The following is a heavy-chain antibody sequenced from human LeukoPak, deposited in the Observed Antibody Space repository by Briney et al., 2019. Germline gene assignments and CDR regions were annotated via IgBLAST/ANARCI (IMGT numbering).Heavy chain of an antibody. CDR1: GYSFTSYW. D-gene: IGHD3-22*01. J-gene: IGHJ4*02. V-gene: IGHV5-10-1*01. CDR2: IDPSDSYT. CDR3: ARLGDYYDSSGYYNFDY. Sequence: GESLKISCKGSGYSFTSYWIGWVRQMPGKGLEWMGRIDPSDSYTNYSPSFQGHVTISADKSISTAYLQWSSLKASDTAMYYCARLGDYYDSSGYYNFDYWGQGTLVTVSS.